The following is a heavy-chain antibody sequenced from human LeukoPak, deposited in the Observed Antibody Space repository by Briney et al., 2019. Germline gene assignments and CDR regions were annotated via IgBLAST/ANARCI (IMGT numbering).Heavy chain of an antibody. J-gene: IGHJ6*02. D-gene: IGHD2-2*01. CDR1: GGSISSGGYS. Sequence: SETLSLTCAVSGGSISSGGYSWSWIRQPPGKGLEWIGYIYHSGSTYYNPSLKSRVTISVDRSKNQFSLKLSSVTAADTAVYYCAREPLVVPAAISYYGMDVWGQGTTVTVSS. CDR3: AREPLVVPAAISYYGMDV. CDR2: IYHSGST. V-gene: IGHV4-30-2*01.